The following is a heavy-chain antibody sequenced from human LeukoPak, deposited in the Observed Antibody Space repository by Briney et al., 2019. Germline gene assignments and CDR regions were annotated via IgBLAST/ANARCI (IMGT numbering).Heavy chain of an antibody. CDR1: GGSMTSYY. CDR2: ISHTGST. Sequence: PETLSLTCTVSGGSMTSYYWSWIRQPPGKGLEWIGFISHTGSTNYNSCLRSRVTFSVDTSKSQFSLNLRSVTAADTAVYYCARDSYYGMDVWGQGTTVIVSS. J-gene: IGHJ6*02. CDR3: ARDSYYGMDV. V-gene: IGHV4-59*01.